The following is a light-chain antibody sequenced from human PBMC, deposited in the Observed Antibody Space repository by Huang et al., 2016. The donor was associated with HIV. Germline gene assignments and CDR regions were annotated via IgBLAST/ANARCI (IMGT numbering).Light chain of an antibody. Sequence: DIHMTQSPFSVSASIGDRVTIPCRASQDINSGLAWYQHKPGKAPNVLIYGGSTLQSGVPSRFSGTGSGTDFTLTIYSLQPEDASTYYCQQTQSFPWTFGQGTKV. CDR1: QDINSG. J-gene: IGKJ1*01. V-gene: IGKV1-12*01. CDR2: GGS. CDR3: QQTQSFPWT.